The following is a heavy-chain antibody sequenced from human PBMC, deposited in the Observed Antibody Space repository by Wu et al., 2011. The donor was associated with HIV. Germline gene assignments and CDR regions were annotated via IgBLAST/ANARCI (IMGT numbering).Heavy chain of an antibody. Sequence: QVQPVQSRLEVKKPGASVTVSCKVSGYSFSTYGISWVRQAPGQGLEWMGWISAYSGDTNYAQKLQGRVTMTTDTSTSTAYMELRNLRSDDTAVYYCARDRHPMVGPWYYYYYMDVWGERTDGHRLL. D-gene: IGHD3-10*01. CDR2: ISAYSGDT. V-gene: IGHV1-18*01. CDR1: GYSFSTYG. J-gene: IGHJ6*03. CDR3: ARDRHPMVGPWYYYYYMDV.